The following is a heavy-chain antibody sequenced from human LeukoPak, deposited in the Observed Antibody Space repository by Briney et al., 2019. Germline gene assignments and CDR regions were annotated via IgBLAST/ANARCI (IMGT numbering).Heavy chain of an antibody. D-gene: IGHD3-10*01. J-gene: IGHJ4*02. V-gene: IGHV3-48*03. CDR2: ISSTGSTM. CDR1: GFTFTGYE. CDR3: ARAAYMVRGVIITPPFDY. Sequence: QTGGSLRLSCAASGFTFTGYEMNWVRQAPGKGLEWVSSISSTGSTMYYADSVKGRFTISRDNAKNSLYLQMNSLRAEDTAIYYCARAAYMVRGVIITPPFDYWGQGTLVTVSS.